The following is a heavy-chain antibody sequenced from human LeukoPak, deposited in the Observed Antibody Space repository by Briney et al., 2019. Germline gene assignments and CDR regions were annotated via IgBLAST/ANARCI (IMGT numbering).Heavy chain of an antibody. J-gene: IGHJ3*02. D-gene: IGHD3-22*01. CDR2: IKQDGSEK. CDR1: GFTFSSYW. CDR3: ARLDLRITMIVVALDAFDI. V-gene: IGHV3-7*01. Sequence: PGGSLRLSCAASGFTFSSYWMSWVRQAPGKGLEWVANIKQDGSEKYYVDSVKGRFTISRDNAKNPLYLQMNSLRAEDTAVYYCARLDLRITMIVVALDAFDIWGQGTMVTVSS.